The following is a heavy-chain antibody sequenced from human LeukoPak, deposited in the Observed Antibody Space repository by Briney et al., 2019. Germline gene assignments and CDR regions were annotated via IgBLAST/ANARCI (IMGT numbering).Heavy chain of an antibody. CDR3: AMGERDFDY. CDR1: GLSFSDSA. Sequence: GGSLTLSCTFSGLSFSDSAVAWVRQAPGKGLEWIGCTRSKVYSGTTEYAASVKGRITISRDESKSIAYLQMDSLTTKDTAVYFCAMGERDFDYWGQRPLVTVSS. D-gene: IGHD3-16*01. J-gene: IGHJ4*02. CDR2: TRSKVYSGTT. V-gene: IGHV3-49*04.